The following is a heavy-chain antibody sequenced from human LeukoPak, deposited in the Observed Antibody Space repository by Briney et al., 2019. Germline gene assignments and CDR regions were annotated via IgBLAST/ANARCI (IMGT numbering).Heavy chain of an antibody. D-gene: IGHD2/OR15-2a*01. CDR1: GFTFSSYA. V-gene: IGHV3-23*01. CDR3: AKDYFLIDY. CDR2: LTGSGATT. J-gene: IGHJ4*02. Sequence: GGSLRLSCAASGFTFSSYAMSWVRQAPGKGLEWVSTLTGSGATTYYADSVKGRFTISRDNSKNTLYLQMNSLRAEDTAVYYSAKDYFLIDYWGQGTLVTVSS.